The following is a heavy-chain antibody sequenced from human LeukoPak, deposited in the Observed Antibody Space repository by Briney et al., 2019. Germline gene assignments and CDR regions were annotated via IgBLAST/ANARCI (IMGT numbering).Heavy chain of an antibody. CDR3: ARLYSGYDSSDFDY. CDR2: IYYTGST. V-gene: IGHV4-61*08. CDR1: GGSVSSGDYY. Sequence: PSETLFLTCTVSGGSVSSGDYYWSWIRQPPGKGLEWIGHIYYTGSTNQNPSLKSRVTMSVDTSKNQFSLKLSSVTAADTAVYYCARLYSGYDSSDFDYWGQGTLVTVSS. J-gene: IGHJ4*02. D-gene: IGHD5-12*01.